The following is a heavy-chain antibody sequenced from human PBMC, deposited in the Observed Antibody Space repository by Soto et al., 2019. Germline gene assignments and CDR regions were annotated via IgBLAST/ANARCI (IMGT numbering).Heavy chain of an antibody. J-gene: IGHJ4*02. CDR2: ISAGGDGT. V-gene: IGHV3-23*01. D-gene: IGHD1-26*01. CDR1: GFSFRSYA. Sequence: EVQLLESGGDLVQPGGSLRLSCAASGFSFRSYAMGWVRQAPGKGLNWVSSISAGGDGTYYADSMKGRFTISRDNSKNTVYLQMTSLRADDTAVYYCADGGRYPYYWGPGTLVTVSS. CDR3: ADGGRYPYY.